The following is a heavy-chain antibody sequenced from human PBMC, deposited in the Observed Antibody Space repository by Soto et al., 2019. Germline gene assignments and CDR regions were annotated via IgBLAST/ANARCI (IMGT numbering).Heavy chain of an antibody. D-gene: IGHD3-10*01. V-gene: IGHV3-53*01. CDR3: AAPPGGGGY. J-gene: IGHJ4*02. Sequence: EVQLVESGGGLIQPGGSLRLSCAVSGFTVSNNYMSWVRQAPGKGLEGVSVIYSGGYTAYGDSVKGRFTISRDNSKNTRHLQRTSRGAEPPAVYSGAAPPGGGGYWGQGTLVTVSS. CDR1: GFTVSNNY. CDR2: IYSGGYT.